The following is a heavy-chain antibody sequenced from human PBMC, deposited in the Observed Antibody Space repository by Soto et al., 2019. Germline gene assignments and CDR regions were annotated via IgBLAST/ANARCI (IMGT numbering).Heavy chain of an antibody. Sequence: EVQLLESGGGLVQPGGSLRLSCAASGFTFSSYAMSWVRQAPGKGPEWVSTISDSGGDTYYADIVKGRFTISRDISKDTLYLQMDGLRAEDTAVYYCANDRDSGWYPDYWGQGTLVTVSS. CDR3: ANDRDSGWYPDY. D-gene: IGHD6-19*01. CDR1: GFTFSSYA. J-gene: IGHJ4*02. CDR2: ISDSGGDT. V-gene: IGHV3-23*01.